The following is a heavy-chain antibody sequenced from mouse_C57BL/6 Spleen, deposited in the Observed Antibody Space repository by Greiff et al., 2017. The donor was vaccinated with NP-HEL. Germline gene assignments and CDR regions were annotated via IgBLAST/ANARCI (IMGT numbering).Heavy chain of an antibody. D-gene: IGHD4-1*01. V-gene: IGHV1-72*01. CDR1: GYTFTSYW. Sequence: QVQLKQPGAELVKPGASVKLSCKASGYTFTSYWMHWVKQRPGRGLEWIGRIDPNSGGTKYNEKFKSKATLTVDKPSSTAYMQLSSLTSEDSAVYYCARRDWDGAMDYWGLGTSVTVSS. CDR3: ARRDWDGAMDY. J-gene: IGHJ4*01. CDR2: IDPNSGGT.